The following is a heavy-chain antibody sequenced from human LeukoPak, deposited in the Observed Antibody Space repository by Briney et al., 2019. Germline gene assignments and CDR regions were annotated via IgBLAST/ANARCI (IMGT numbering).Heavy chain of an antibody. Sequence: GGSLRLSCAASGSTFSSYAFHWVRQAPGRGLEWLAVISYDGSNKYYADSVKGRFTISRDNSKTTLYLQMNGLRAEDTAVYYCARDILEWFYRGDAFDIWGQGTMVTVSS. CDR3: ARDILEWFYRGDAFDI. CDR1: GSTFSSYA. J-gene: IGHJ3*02. CDR2: ISYDGSNK. D-gene: IGHD3-3*01. V-gene: IGHV3-30-3*01.